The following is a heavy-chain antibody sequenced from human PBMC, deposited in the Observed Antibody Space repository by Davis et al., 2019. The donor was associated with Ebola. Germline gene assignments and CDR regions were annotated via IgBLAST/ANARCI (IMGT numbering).Heavy chain of an antibody. V-gene: IGHV3-20*04. CDR2: INWNGGST. D-gene: IGHD3-9*01. CDR1: GFTFSSYS. CDR3: ARVNTVTGYSRFDP. Sequence: GGSLRLSCAASGFTFSSYSMNWVRQAPGKGLEWVSGINWNGGSTGYADSVKGRFTISRDNAKNSLYLQMNSLRAEDTALYYCARVNTVTGYSRFDPWGQGTLVTVSS. J-gene: IGHJ5*02.